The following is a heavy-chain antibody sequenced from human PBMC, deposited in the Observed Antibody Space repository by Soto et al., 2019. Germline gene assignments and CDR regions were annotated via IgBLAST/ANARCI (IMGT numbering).Heavy chain of an antibody. CDR1: GFTFSSYA. Sequence: PGGSLRLSCAASGFTFSSYAMHWVSQAPGKGLEWVAVISYDGSNKYYADSVKGRFTISRDNSKNTLYLQMNSLRAEDTAVYYCAREGVYTYYDFWSGYSAPGFFDYWGQGTLVTVSS. CDR3: AREGVYTYYDFWSGYSAPGFFDY. D-gene: IGHD3-3*01. CDR2: ISYDGSNK. V-gene: IGHV3-30-3*01. J-gene: IGHJ4*02.